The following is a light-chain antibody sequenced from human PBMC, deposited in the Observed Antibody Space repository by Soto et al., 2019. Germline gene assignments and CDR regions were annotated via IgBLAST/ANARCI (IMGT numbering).Light chain of an antibody. CDR2: SAS. CDR1: QNLGTLY. V-gene: IGKV3-11*01. Sequence: EILLTQSPRTLPLSPGERGTLSCRSSQNLGTLYLAWFQQKSGQAPRLLIYSASRRATGIPDRFSGSGSGTDFTLTISGLEPADLGVYYCQQRHNWPITFGQGTRLEFK. CDR3: QQRHNWPIT. J-gene: IGKJ5*01.